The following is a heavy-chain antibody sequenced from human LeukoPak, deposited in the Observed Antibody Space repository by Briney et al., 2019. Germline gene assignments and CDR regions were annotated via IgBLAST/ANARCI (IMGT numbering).Heavy chain of an antibody. Sequence: SETLSLTCTVSGGSISSSSYYWGLIRQPPGKGLEWIGSIYYSGSTYYNPSLKSRVTISVDTSKNQFSLKLSSVTAADTAVYYCARHSVVPAALSSFDYWGQGTLVTVSS. CDR2: IYYSGST. CDR3: ARHSVVPAALSSFDY. V-gene: IGHV4-39*01. CDR1: GGSISSSSYY. J-gene: IGHJ4*02. D-gene: IGHD2-2*01.